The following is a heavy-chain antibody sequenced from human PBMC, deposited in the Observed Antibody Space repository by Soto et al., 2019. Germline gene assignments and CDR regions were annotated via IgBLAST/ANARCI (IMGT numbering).Heavy chain of an antibody. CDR2: IKQDGSYK. CDR1: GFPFSSYW. D-gene: IGHD2-8*01. CDR3: ASQTRANES. Sequence: GGSLRLSCAASGFPFSSYWMPWLRQAPGKGLECVANIKQDGSYKYYVDSVKGRFTIFRDNDKNSLYLQMNSLRAEDTAVYYCASQTRANESWGQGTLVNVSS. V-gene: IGHV3-7*03. J-gene: IGHJ5*02.